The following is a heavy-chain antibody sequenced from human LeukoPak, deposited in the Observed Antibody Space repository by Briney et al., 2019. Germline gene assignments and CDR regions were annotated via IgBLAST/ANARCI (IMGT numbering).Heavy chain of an antibody. J-gene: IGHJ5*02. Sequence: KPSETLSLTCTVSGGSFSSYYWSWIRQPPGKGLEWTGYIFDSGSTNYNPSLKSRVTISLDTSKSQFSLRLSSVTAADTAVYYCARHRSGSSWFAPWGQGTLVTVSS. CDR2: IFDSGST. CDR3: ARHRSGSSWFAP. V-gene: IGHV4-59*08. CDR1: GGSFSSYY. D-gene: IGHD6-19*01.